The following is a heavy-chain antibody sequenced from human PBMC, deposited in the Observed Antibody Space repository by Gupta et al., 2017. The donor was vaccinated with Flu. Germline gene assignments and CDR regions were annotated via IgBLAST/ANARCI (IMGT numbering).Heavy chain of an antibody. D-gene: IGHD2-15*01. V-gene: IGHV1-2*02. CDR3: ARDSAILDGTFFDY. Sequence: QVQLVQSGAEVKKPGASVKVSCKSSGYTFTDYYIHWVRQTPGQGLEWMGWINLNSGATNYAPKCQDRVIMTRDTSISTAYMEMNSLRYDDTTIYYCARDSAILDGTFFDYWGQGTMVTVSS. CDR1: GYTFTDYY. CDR2: INLNSGAT. J-gene: IGHJ4*02.